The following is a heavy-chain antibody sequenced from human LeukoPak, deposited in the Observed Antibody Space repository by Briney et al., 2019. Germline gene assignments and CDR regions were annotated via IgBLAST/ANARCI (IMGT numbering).Heavy chain of an antibody. CDR1: GGSFSGYY. D-gene: IGHD6-19*01. CDR3: ARDNSSGWYDY. Sequence: SETLSLTCAVYGGSFSGYYWSWIRQPPGKGLEWIGEINHSGSTNYNPSLKSRVTISVDTSKNQFSLKLSSVTAADTAVYYCARDNSSGWYDYWGQGTLVTVSS. CDR2: INHSGST. J-gene: IGHJ4*02. V-gene: IGHV4-34*01.